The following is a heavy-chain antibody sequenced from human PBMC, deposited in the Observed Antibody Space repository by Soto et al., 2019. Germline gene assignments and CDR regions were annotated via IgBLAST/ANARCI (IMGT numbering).Heavy chain of an antibody. V-gene: IGHV1-18*01. D-gene: IGHD3-22*01. Sequence: ASVKVSCKASGGTFSSYTISWVRQAPGQGLEWMGWISAYNGNTNYAQKLQGRVTMTTDTSTSTAYMELRSLRSDDTAVYYCARVGVVVISTLLDYWGQGTLVTVSS. CDR1: GGTFSSYT. CDR3: ARVGVVVISTLLDY. J-gene: IGHJ4*02. CDR2: ISAYNGNT.